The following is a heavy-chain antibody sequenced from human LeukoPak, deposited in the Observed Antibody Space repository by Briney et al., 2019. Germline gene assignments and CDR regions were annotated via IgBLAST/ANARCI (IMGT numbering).Heavy chain of an antibody. Sequence: SGGSLRLSCAASGFTFSSYAMSWVRQAPGKGLEWVSAISGSGGSTYYADSVKGRFTISRDNSKNTLYLQMNSLRAEDTAVYYCAKEGSDFWSGFCYYYYMDVWGKGTTVTVSS. J-gene: IGHJ6*03. CDR2: ISGSGGST. D-gene: IGHD3-3*01. CDR3: AKEGSDFWSGFCYYYYMDV. V-gene: IGHV3-23*01. CDR1: GFTFSSYA.